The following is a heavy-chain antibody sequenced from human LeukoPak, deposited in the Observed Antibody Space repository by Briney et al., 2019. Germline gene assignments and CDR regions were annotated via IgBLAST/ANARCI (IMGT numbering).Heavy chain of an antibody. J-gene: IGHJ3*02. Sequence: ASVKVSCKASGYTFTSYGISWVRQAPGQGLEWMGWINPNSGGTNYAQKFQGRVTMTRDTSISTAYMELSRLRSDDTAVYYCARGSYYYDSSGYLAAFDIWGQGTMVTVSS. CDR2: INPNSGGT. CDR1: GYTFTSYG. CDR3: ARGSYYYDSSGYLAAFDI. D-gene: IGHD3-22*01. V-gene: IGHV1-2*02.